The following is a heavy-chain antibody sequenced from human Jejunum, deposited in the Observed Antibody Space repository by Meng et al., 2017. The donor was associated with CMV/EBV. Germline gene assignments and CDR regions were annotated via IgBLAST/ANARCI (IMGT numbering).Heavy chain of an antibody. D-gene: IGHD3-22*01. Sequence: VSGGSISRGDYYWSWIRQPPGKGLEWIGHIYFSGSIYHNPSLKSRATISLDTSNNQFSLKLSSVTAADTAVYYCARDSSGYFLHIQHWGQGTLVTVSS. CDR3: ARDSSGYFLHIQH. CDR1: GGSISRGDYY. J-gene: IGHJ1*01. V-gene: IGHV4-30-4*01. CDR2: IYFSGSI.